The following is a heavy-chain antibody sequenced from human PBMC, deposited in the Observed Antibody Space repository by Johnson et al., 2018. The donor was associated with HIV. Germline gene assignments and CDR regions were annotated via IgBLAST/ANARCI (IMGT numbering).Heavy chain of an antibody. CDR3: ARDTDIVVVPARGDAFDI. CDR1: GFTFDDYG. D-gene: IGHD2-2*01. Sequence: QVLLVESGGGVVRPGGSLRLSCAASGFTFDDYGMSWVRQAPGKGLEWVAVISYDGSNKYYADSVKGRFTISRDNSKNTLYLQMNSLRAEDTAVYYCARDTDIVVVPARGDAFDIWGQGTMVTVSS. CDR2: ISYDGSNK. V-gene: IGHV3-30*03. J-gene: IGHJ3*02.